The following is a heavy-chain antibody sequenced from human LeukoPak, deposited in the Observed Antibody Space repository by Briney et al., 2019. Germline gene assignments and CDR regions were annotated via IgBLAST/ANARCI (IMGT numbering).Heavy chain of an antibody. CDR1: GFTFDDYA. V-gene: IGHV3-43*02. CDR2: ISGDGGST. CDR3: AKEYGDYGYYFDY. Sequence: GASLRLSCAASGFTFDDYAMHCVRHAPGKGLEWVSLISGDGGSTYYADSVKGRFTLSRDNSKNSLYLQMNSLRTEDTALYYCAKEYGDYGYYFDYWGQGTLVTVCS. D-gene: IGHD4-17*01. J-gene: IGHJ4*02.